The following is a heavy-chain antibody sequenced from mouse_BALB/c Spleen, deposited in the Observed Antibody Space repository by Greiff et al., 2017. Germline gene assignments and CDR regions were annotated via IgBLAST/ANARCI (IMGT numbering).Heavy chain of an antibody. V-gene: IGHV5-4*02. Sequence: EVQRVESGGGLVKPGGSLKLSCAASGFTFSDYYMYWVRQTPEKRLEWVATISDGGSYTYYPDSVKGRFTISRDNAKNNLYLQMSSLKSEDTAMDYWARDGSGYFEGWGAGTTVTVSS. CDR1: GFTFSDYY. J-gene: IGHJ1*01. D-gene: IGHD1-1*01. CDR3: ARDGSGYFEG. CDR2: ISDGGSYT.